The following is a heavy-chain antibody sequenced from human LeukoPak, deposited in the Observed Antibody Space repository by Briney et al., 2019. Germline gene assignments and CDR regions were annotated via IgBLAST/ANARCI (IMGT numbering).Heavy chain of an antibody. CDR3: AAKYVWGSYRQPTFDY. CDR1: GFTFSSYA. CDR2: ISGSGGST. Sequence: GGSLRLSCAASGFTFSSYAMSWVRQAPGKGLEWVSAISGSGGSTYYADSVKGRFTISRDNSTNTLYLQMNSLRAEDTAVYYCAAKYVWGSYRQPTFDYWGQGTLVTVSS. D-gene: IGHD3-16*02. J-gene: IGHJ4*02. V-gene: IGHV3-23*01.